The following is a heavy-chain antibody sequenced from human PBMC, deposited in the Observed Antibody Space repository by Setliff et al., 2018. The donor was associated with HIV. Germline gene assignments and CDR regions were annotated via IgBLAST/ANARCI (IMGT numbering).Heavy chain of an antibody. CDR2: INHSGRT. D-gene: IGHD6-13*01. V-gene: IGHV4-34*01. CDR3: ARRGIAAAGSDS. J-gene: IGHJ4*02. Sequence: PSETLSLTCAVYGESFSGFYWTWIRQPPGKGLEWIGDINHSGRTNYNPSLKSRVTISADTSKNQFSLKLSSMTAADTAVYYCARRGIAAAGSDSWGQGTLVTVSS. CDR1: GESFSGFY.